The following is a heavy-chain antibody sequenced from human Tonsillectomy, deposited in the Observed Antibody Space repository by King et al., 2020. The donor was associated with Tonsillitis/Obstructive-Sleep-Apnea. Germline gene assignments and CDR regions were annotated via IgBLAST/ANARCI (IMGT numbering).Heavy chain of an antibody. CDR2: INPNSGDT. J-gene: IGHJ3*02. CDR1: GYTFSGYY. CDR3: ARGGYSYGYLLPHAAFDI. D-gene: IGHD5-18*01. V-gene: IGHV1-2*02. Sequence: VQLVESGAEVKKPGASVKVSCKASGYTFSGYYMHWVRQAPGQGLEWMGWINPNSGDTNYAQKFQGRVTMTRDTSISTAYMELSRLRSDDTAVYYCARGGYSYGYLLPHAAFDIWGQGTMVTVSS.